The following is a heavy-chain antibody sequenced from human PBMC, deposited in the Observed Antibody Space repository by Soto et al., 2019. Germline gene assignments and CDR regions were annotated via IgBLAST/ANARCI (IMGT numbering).Heavy chain of an antibody. Sequence: EVQLSESGGGLVQPGGSLRLSCAASGFTFSRYGMNWVRQAPGKGLECVSTITGSGDSTYYADSLKGRLTISRDSSNNPVYLQMNSLRADDTAVYYCVKLRLELLYLDSWGLGALVIVSS. CDR1: GFTFSRYG. J-gene: IGHJ4*02. CDR2: ITGSGDST. D-gene: IGHD1-7*01. V-gene: IGHV3-23*01. CDR3: VKLRLELLYLDS.